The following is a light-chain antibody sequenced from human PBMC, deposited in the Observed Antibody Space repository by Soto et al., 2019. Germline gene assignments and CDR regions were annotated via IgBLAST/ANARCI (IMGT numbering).Light chain of an antibody. CDR2: LNSDGTY. J-gene: IGLJ2*01. CDR3: QTWDTGIQV. V-gene: IGLV4-69*01. CDR1: SGHSTFA. Sequence: QPVLTQSPSASASLGASVKLTCTLSSGHSTFAIAWHQQQPEKGPRYLMKLNSDGTYTRGDGFPDRFSGSSSGAERYLTISSLQSEDEADYYCQTWDTGIQVFGGGTKLTVL.